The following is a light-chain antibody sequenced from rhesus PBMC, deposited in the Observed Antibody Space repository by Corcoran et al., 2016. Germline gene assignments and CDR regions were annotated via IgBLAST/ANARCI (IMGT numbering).Light chain of an antibody. CDR3: QQYNSDPLT. CDR2: YAS. Sequence: DIQMTQSPSSLSASVGDRVTITCRASQGISSYLAWYQQKPGKAPKPLIYYASNLESWVPSRFSGSGSWTEFTLTISSLQPEDFATYYCQQYNSDPLTFGGGTKVEIK. CDR1: QGISSY. J-gene: IGKJ4*01. V-gene: IGKV1-37*01.